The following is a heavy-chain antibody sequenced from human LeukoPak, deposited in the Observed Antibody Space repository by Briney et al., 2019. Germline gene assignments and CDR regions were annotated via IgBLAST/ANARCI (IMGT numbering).Heavy chain of an antibody. J-gene: IGHJ6*03. Sequence: GGSLRLSCATSGFTFGDYAMSWFRQAPGKGLEWVGFIRSKRYGGAIEYAASVKGRFTISRDDSKSIAYLQMNSLKTEDTAVYYCSRDQLGGDPDDYYYYYMDVWGKGTTVTVSS. D-gene: IGHD4-17*01. CDR2: IRSKRYGGAI. CDR3: SRDQLGGDPDDYYYYYMDV. V-gene: IGHV3-49*03. CDR1: GFTFGDYA.